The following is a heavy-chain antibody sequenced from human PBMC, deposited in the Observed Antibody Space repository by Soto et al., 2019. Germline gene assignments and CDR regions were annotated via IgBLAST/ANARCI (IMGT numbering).Heavy chain of an antibody. V-gene: IGHV1-69*01. Sequence: QVQLVQSGAEVKKPGCSVKVSCKASRGTFSSYAISWVRQAPGQGLEWMGGIIPIFGTANYAQKFQGRVTITADESTSTAYMELSSLRSEDTAVYYCARDWNHCTNGVCYVHWGQGTLVTVSS. CDR1: RGTFSSYA. D-gene: IGHD2-8*01. CDR3: ARDWNHCTNGVCYVH. CDR2: IIPIFGTA. J-gene: IGHJ4*02.